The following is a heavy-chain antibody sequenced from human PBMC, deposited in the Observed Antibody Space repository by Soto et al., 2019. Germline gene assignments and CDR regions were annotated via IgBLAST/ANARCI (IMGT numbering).Heavy chain of an antibody. D-gene: IGHD6-13*01. Sequence: PGGSLRLSCAASGFTFSSYSMNWVRQAPGKGLEWVSSISSSSSYIYYADSVKGRFTISRDNAKNSLYLQMNSLRSEDTAVYYCARDLGYSSSVLDYWGQGTLVTVSS. V-gene: IGHV3-21*01. J-gene: IGHJ4*02. CDR1: GFTFSSYS. CDR2: ISSSSSYI. CDR3: ARDLGYSSSVLDY.